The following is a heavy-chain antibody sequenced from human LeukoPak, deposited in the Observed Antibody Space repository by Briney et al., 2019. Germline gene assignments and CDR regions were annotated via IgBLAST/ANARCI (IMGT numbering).Heavy chain of an antibody. CDR3: ARAPLVGATGWFDP. D-gene: IGHD1-26*01. CDR2: IYYSGST. CDR1: GGSISSYY. Sequence: PSETLSLTCTVSGGSISSYYWSWIRQPPGKGLEWIGYIYYSGSTNYNPSLKSRVTMSVDTSKNQFSLKLSSVTAADTAVYYCARAPLVGATGWFDPWGQGTLVTVSS. V-gene: IGHV4-59*01. J-gene: IGHJ5*02.